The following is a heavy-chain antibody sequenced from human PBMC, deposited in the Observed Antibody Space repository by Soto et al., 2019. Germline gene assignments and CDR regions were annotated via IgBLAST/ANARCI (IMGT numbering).Heavy chain of an antibody. D-gene: IGHD2-15*01. CDR2: IYYSGST. CDR3: ARQYCSGRSCYVNWFDP. CDR1: GGSISSYY. V-gene: IGHV4-59*08. J-gene: IGHJ5*02. Sequence: SETLSLTCTVSGGSISSYYWSWIRQPPGKGLEWIGYIYYSGSTNYNPSLKSRVSISVDTSKNQFSLKLSSVTASDTAVYYCARQYCSGRSCYVNWFDPWGQGTLVTVSS.